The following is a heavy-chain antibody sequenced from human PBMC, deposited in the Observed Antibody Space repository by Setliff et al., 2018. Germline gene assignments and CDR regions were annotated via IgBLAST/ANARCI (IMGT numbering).Heavy chain of an antibody. D-gene: IGHD3-22*01. CDR1: GYIFTSYA. CDR2: ISAYNANT. Sequence: ASVKVSCKASGYIFTSYAINWVRQAPGQGLEWMGSISAYNANTNYAHNLQGRVTMTRDTSTSTAYMELRSLRSDDTAVYYCAGGNYYDSSGYYAFDYWGQGTLVTVSS. J-gene: IGHJ4*02. CDR3: AGGNYYDSSGYYAFDY. V-gene: IGHV1-18*01.